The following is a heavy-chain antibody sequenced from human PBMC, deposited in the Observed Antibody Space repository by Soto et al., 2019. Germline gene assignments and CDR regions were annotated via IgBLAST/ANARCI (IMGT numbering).Heavy chain of an antibody. CDR1: GFTFSSYG. V-gene: IGHV3-30*18. CDR3: AKEGPITNWYFDY. CDR2: ISYDGKVA. D-gene: IGHD1-1*01. Sequence: QVQLVESGGGVVQPGRSLRLSCAASGFTFSSYGMHWVRQAPGKGLEWVTVISYDGKVAYYADSVKGRFYISRDNSKNTLYLQINSLRTEDTTMYYCAKEGPITNWYFDYWGEGTLVTVAS. J-gene: IGHJ4*02.